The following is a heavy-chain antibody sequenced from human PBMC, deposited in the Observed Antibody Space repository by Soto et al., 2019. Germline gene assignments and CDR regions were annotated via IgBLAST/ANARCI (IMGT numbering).Heavy chain of an antibody. Sequence: QVQLVESGGGVVQPGRSLRLSCAASGFTFSSYGMHWVRQAPGKGLEWVAVASYHGSNTYYSDSVKGRFTISRDNSKNTLYLQMNSLRAEDTAVYYCVRGGSGSYYNSYFDPWGQGTLVTVSS. D-gene: IGHD3-10*01. CDR1: GFTFSSYG. V-gene: IGHV3-30*03. CDR2: ASYHGSNT. J-gene: IGHJ5*02. CDR3: VRGGSGSYYNSYFDP.